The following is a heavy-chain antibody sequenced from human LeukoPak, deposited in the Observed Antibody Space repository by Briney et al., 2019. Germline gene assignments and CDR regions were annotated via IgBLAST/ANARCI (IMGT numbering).Heavy chain of an antibody. CDR3: ARDSGWLRYHD. CDR2: ISSSGSTI. V-gene: IGHV3-11*01. CDR1: GFTFSDYY. J-gene: IGHJ4*02. Sequence: PGGSLRLSCAASGFTFSDYYMSWIRQAPGKGLEWVSYISSSGSTIYYADSVKGRFTISRDNAKNSLYLQMDSLRAEDAALYYCARDSGWLRYHDWGQGALVTVSS. D-gene: IGHD5-12*01.